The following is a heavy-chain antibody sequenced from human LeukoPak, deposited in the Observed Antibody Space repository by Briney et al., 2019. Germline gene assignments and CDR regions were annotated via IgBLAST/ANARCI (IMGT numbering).Heavy chain of an antibody. D-gene: IGHD4/OR15-4a*01. Sequence: ASVKVSCKASGYSCTSYYMHCVRQATGQGLEWMGWINSNSDGTNYAQKFQGRVNMTRDTSISTAYMELSRLRSDDTAVYYCARLIGSRLSDYWGQGTLVTVSS. CDR3: ARLIGSRLSDY. CDR2: INSNSDGT. J-gene: IGHJ4*02. CDR1: GYSCTSYY. V-gene: IGHV1-2*02.